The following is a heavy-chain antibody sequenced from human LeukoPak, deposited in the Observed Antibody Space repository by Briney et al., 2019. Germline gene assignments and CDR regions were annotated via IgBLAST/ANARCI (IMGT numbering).Heavy chain of an antibody. CDR2: INQDGSER. CDR3: ARGSTWGGDY. V-gene: IGHV3-7*05. CDR1: GFTFSNSW. D-gene: IGHD3-16*01. Sequence: PGGSLRLSCGASGFTFSNSWMSWVRQAPGKGLEWVANINQDGSERYHVDSVKGRFTISRDNAKNLLFLQMSSLRAEDTAGYYCARGSTWGGDYWGQGTLVTVSS. J-gene: IGHJ4*02.